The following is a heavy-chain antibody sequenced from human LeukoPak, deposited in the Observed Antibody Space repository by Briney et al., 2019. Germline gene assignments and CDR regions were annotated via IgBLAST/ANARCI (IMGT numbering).Heavy chain of an antibody. CDR3: ARSFYDCSGDRCLEVDNFLDT. D-gene: IGHD2-15*01. J-gene: IGHJ5*02. CDR1: GLSASNNY. Sequence: QPGGSLRLSCAASGLSASNNYMSWVRQVPGKGLEWVSVLYRDGTTYYADSVKDRFTISRDIFENTLYLQMSSLRADDTAVYFCARSFYDCSGDRCLEVDNFLDTWGQGTLVTVSS. CDR2: LYRDGTT. V-gene: IGHV3-66*01.